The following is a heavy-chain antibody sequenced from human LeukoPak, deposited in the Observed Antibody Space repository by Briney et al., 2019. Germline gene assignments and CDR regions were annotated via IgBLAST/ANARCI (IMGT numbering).Heavy chain of an antibody. V-gene: IGHV4-34*01. CDR1: GGSFSGYY. D-gene: IGHD6-13*01. Sequence: NPSETLSLTCAVYGGSFSGYYWNWIRQPPGKGLEWIGEINHSGSTNYNPSLNSRVTISVDTSKNQFSLNLSSVTAADTALYFCAREDSSSTGAFDFWGQGTMVTVSS. CDR2: INHSGST. CDR3: AREDSSSTGAFDF. J-gene: IGHJ3*01.